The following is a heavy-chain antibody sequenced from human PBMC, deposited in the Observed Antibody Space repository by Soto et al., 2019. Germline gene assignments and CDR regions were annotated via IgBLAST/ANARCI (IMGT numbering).Heavy chain of an antibody. CDR1: GGSFSGYY. D-gene: IGHD2-15*01. V-gene: IGHV4-34*01. J-gene: IGHJ6*02. Sequence: PSETLSLTCAVYGGSFSGYYWSWIRQPPGKGLEWIGEINHSGSTNYNPSLKSRVTISVDTSKNQFSLKLSSVTAADTAVYYCARGGPGLSRIYYYYGMDVWGQGTTVTAP. CDR2: INHSGST. CDR3: ARGGPGLSRIYYYYGMDV.